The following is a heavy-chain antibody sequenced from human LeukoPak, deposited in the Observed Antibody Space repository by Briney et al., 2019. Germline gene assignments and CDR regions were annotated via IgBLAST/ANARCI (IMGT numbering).Heavy chain of an antibody. J-gene: IGHJ4*02. Sequence: SETLSLTCTVSGGSISSSSYHWGWIRQPPGKGLEWIGSIYYSGSTYYNPSLKSRVTISVDTSKNQFSLKLSSVTAADTAVYYCAQWLQDYFDYWGQGTLVTVSS. CDR2: IYYSGST. V-gene: IGHV4-39*01. D-gene: IGHD3-22*01. CDR3: AQWLQDYFDY. CDR1: GGSISSSSYH.